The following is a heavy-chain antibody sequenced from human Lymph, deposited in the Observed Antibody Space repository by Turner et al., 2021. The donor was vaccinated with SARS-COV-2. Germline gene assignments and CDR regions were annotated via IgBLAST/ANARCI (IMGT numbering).Heavy chain of an antibody. CDR2: IWYDGINK. CDR3: ARVKGYNGYDLRYYYGMDV. V-gene: IGHV3-33*01. Sequence: QVQLVESGGGVVQPGRSLRLSCAASGFTFSSYGMHWVRQAPGKGLEWVAVIWYDGINKYYADSVKGRFTISRDNSKNTLYLQMNSLRAEDTAVYYCARVKGYNGYDLRYYYGMDVWGQGTTVTVSS. J-gene: IGHJ6*02. CDR1: GFTFSSYG. D-gene: IGHD5-12*01.